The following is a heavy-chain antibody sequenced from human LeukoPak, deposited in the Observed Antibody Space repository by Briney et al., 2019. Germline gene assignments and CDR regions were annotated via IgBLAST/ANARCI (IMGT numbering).Heavy chain of an antibody. Sequence: GGSLRLSCAASGFTFSIYEMNWVRQAPEKGLECVSYNSSSGSTIYYADSVKGRFTISRDNAKNSLYLQMNSLRAEDTAVYYCAREDTDVWGKGTTVTVSS. CDR2: NSSSGSTI. J-gene: IGHJ6*04. D-gene: IGHD5-18*01. V-gene: IGHV3-48*03. CDR3: AREDTDV. CDR1: GFTFSIYE.